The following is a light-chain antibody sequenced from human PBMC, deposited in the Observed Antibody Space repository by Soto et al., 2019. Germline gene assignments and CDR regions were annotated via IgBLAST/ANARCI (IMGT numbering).Light chain of an antibody. V-gene: IGKV1-5*01. CDR3: QQYNTYEGT. CDR2: DAS. CDR1: QNINKW. J-gene: IGKJ1*01. Sequence: DNQMTQSPSTLSAFVGDRVTITCRASQNINKWLAWYHQKPGKAPKLLIYDASTLESGVPSRFSGSGSGTEFTLTISSLQPDDFGSYYCQQYNTYEGTFGQGTKVEIK.